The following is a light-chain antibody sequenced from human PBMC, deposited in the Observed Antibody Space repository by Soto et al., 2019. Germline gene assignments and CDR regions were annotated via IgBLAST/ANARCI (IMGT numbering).Light chain of an antibody. V-gene: IGLV2-14*01. CDR1: SSDVGGYSY. CDR2: EVS. CDR3: SSYTGSRTMV. J-gene: IGLJ2*01. Sequence: QSALTQPASVSGSPGQSITISCTGTSSDVGGYSYVSWYQQHPGKAPKLMIYEVSNRPSGVSDRFSGSKSGNTASLTISGLQAEDEADYYCSSYTGSRTMVFGGGTKVTVL.